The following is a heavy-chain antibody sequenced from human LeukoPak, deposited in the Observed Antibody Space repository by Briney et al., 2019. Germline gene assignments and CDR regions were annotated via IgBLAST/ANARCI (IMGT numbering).Heavy chain of an antibody. CDR2: ISSSSSYI. Sequence: GGSLRLSCAASGFTFGSYSMNWVRQAPGKGLEWVSSISSSSSYIYYADSVKGRFTISRDNAKNSLYLQMNSLRAEDTAVYYCARELKHYDFWSGYYDYWGQGTLVTVSS. J-gene: IGHJ4*02. V-gene: IGHV3-21*01. CDR3: ARELKHYDFWSGYYDY. D-gene: IGHD3-3*01. CDR1: GFTFGSYS.